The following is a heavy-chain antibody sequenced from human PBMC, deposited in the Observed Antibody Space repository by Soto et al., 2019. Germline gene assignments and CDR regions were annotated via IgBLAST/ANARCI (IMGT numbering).Heavy chain of an antibody. J-gene: IGHJ4*02. CDR3: AKDMNYYDSSGPHY. D-gene: IGHD3-22*01. V-gene: IGHV3-66*01. CDR2: IYSGGST. CDR1: GVTVSSNY. Sequence: GRSLRLSCAASGVTVSSNYMSCVSQAPGKGLEWVSVIYSGGSTYYADSVKGRFTISRDNSKNTLYLQMNSLRAEDTAVYYCAKDMNYYDSSGPHYWGQGTLVTVSS.